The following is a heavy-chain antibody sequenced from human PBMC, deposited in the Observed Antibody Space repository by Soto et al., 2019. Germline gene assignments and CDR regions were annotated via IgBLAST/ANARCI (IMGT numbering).Heavy chain of an antibody. V-gene: IGHV1-69*13. Sequence: SVKVSCKASGGTFSSYAISWVRQAPGQGLEWMGGIIPIFGTANYAQKFQGRVTITADESTRTAYMELSSLRSEDTAVYYCARDIRDIVVVPAGKGWLNPWGQGTLVTVSS. CDR3: ARDIRDIVVVPAGKGWLNP. CDR1: GGTFSSYA. J-gene: IGHJ5*02. D-gene: IGHD2-2*01. CDR2: IIPIFGTA.